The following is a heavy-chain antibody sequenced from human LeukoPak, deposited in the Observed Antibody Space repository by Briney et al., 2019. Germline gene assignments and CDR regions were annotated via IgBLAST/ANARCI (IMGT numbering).Heavy chain of an antibody. J-gene: IGHJ6*03. CDR3: ARDQGIAYSSGWLETYYYYYMDV. V-gene: IGHV3-7*01. Sequence: GGSLRLSCAASGFTFSSYEMNWVRQAPGKGLEWVANIKQDGSEKYYADSVKGRFTISRDNAKNSLYLQMNSLRAEDTAVYYCARDQGIAYSSGWLETYYYYYMDVWGKGTTVTVSS. CDR2: IKQDGSEK. CDR1: GFTFSSYE. D-gene: IGHD6-19*01.